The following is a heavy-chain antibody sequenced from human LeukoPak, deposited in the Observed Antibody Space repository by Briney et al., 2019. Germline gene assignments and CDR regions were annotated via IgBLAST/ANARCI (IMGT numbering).Heavy chain of an antibody. CDR2: ISSSSSTI. D-gene: IGHD4-17*01. CDR1: GFTFSSYS. V-gene: IGHV3-48*01. J-gene: IGHJ4*02. Sequence: QPGGSLRLSCAASGFTFSSYSMNWVRQAPGKGLEWVSYISSSSSTIYYADSVRGRFTISRDNAKNSLYLQMNSLRAEDTAVYYCARTVYFDYWGQGTLVTVSS. CDR3: ARTVYFDY.